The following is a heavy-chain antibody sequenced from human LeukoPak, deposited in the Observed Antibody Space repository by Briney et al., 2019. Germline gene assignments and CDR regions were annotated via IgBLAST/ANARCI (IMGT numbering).Heavy chain of an antibody. CDR3: ARDGLRVERAADDAFDI. CDR2: INPSGGST. V-gene: IGHV1-46*01. CDR1: GYTFTSYY. D-gene: IGHD5-24*01. Sequence: GASVKVSCKASGYTFTSYYMHWVRQAPGQGLEWMGIINPSGGSTSYAQKLQGRVTMTTDTSTSTAYMELRSLRSDDTAVYYCARDGLRVERAADDAFDIWGQGTMVTVSS. J-gene: IGHJ3*02.